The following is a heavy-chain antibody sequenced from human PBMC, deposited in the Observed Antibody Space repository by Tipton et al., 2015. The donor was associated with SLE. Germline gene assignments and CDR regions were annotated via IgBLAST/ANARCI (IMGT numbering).Heavy chain of an antibody. J-gene: IGHJ4*02. Sequence: LRLSCTVSGYSIDSGHFWGWIRQPPGRALEWLGSISHTGRSYYNTSLQSRIPMSLDTSRNRGFLRLSSVTAADTAIYYCARATRIIAATATSPHYFDFWGQGIQVTVS. V-gene: IGHV4-38-2*02. CDR1: GYSIDSGHF. CDR2: ISHTGRS. D-gene: IGHD2-21*02. CDR3: ARATRIIAATATSPHYFDF.